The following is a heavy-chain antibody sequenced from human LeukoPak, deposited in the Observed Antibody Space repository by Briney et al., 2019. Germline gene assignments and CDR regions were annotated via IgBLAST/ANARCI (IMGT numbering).Heavy chain of an antibody. J-gene: IGHJ3*02. D-gene: IGHD4-17*01. CDR1: GGSISSYY. V-gene: IGHV4-59*01. CDR3: ARRSDGDYDAFDI. Sequence: SETLSLTCTVSGGSISSYYWSWIRQPPGKGLEWIGYIYYSGSTNYNPSLKSRVTISVDTSKNQFSLKLSSATAADTAVYYCARRSDGDYDAFDIWGQGTMVTVSS. CDR2: IYYSGST.